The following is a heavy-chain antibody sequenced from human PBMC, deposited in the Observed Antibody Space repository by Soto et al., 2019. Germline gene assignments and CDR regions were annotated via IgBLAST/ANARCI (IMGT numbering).Heavy chain of an antibody. CDR3: ARAKTIFGLAAPRY. V-gene: IGHV1-69*01. CDR2: IIPIFGTA. D-gene: IGHD3-3*01. Sequence: QVQLVQSGAEVKKPGSSVKVSCKAAGGTFSSYAISWVRQAPGQGLEWMGGIIPIFGTANYAQKFQGRVTMSADESTSTAYMELSSLRSEDTAVDYCARAKTIFGLAAPRYWGQGTLVTVSS. J-gene: IGHJ4*02. CDR1: GGTFSSYA.